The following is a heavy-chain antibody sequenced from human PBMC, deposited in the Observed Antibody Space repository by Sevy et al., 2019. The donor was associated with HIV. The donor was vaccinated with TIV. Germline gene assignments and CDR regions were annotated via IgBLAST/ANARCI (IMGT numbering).Heavy chain of an antibody. Sequence: SETLSLTCAVYGGSFSGYYWSWIRQPPGKGLEWIGEINHSGSTNYNPSLKSRVTISVDTSKNQFSLKLSSVTAADTAVYYCARSSTEILTYGWFDPWGQGTLVTVSS. CDR2: INHSGST. CDR3: ARSSTEILTYGWFDP. CDR1: GGSFSGYY. J-gene: IGHJ5*02. V-gene: IGHV4-34*01. D-gene: IGHD3-9*01.